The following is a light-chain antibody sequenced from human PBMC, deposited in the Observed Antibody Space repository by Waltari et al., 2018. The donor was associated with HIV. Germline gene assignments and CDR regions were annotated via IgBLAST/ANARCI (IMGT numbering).Light chain of an antibody. J-gene: IGKJ2*01. CDR1: HTLDYKY. Sequence: ENVCTQSPGTLSLSPGESATLSCRASHTLDYKYLAWHQQKPGQAPRLLIYGASHRADGIPDKFSGSGSGTDFTLTITRLDPEDFALYFCQQYETSPYTFGQGTRLEIK. CDR2: GAS. V-gene: IGKV3-20*01. CDR3: QQYETSPYT.